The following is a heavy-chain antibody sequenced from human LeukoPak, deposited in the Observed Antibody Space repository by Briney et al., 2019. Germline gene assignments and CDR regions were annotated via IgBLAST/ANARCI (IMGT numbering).Heavy chain of an antibody. Sequence: GGSLRLSCAASGFTFNNYAMHWVRQAPGKGLEWVAVISYDGSNKYYADSVKGRFTVSRDNSKNTLYLQMNSLRAEDTAVYYCAKGSKEVLFTRDHYMDVWGKGTTVTISS. D-gene: IGHD3-3*01. CDR2: ISYDGSNK. V-gene: IGHV3-30*04. CDR3: AKGSKEVLFTRDHYMDV. J-gene: IGHJ6*03. CDR1: GFTFNNYA.